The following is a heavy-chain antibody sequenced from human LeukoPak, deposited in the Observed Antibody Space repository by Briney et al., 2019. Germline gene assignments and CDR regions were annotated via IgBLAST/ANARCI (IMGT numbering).Heavy chain of an antibody. CDR2: INSDGSST. CDR3: ARDSYDSSGYYRYFDY. J-gene: IGHJ4*02. D-gene: IGHD3-22*01. CDR1: GFTFSSYW. Sequence: GGSLRLSCAASGFTFSSYWMHWVRQAPGKGLVWVSRINSDGSSTSYADSVKGRFTISRDNAKNTLYLQMNSLRAEDTAVYYCARDSYDSSGYYRYFDYWGQGTLVTVSS. V-gene: IGHV3-74*01.